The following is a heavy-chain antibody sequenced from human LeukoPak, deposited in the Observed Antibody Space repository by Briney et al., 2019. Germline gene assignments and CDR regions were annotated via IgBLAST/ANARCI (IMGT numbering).Heavy chain of an antibody. CDR1: GDSISNNY. Sequence: SETLSLTCAVSGDSISNNYLNWVRRARGKELEWIGCIYRGGTNNYNPSLKGRVAISVDTSKNQFSLRLSSVTAADTHVYYCARNINGLGDLNWFHPWGQGTLATVSS. CDR3: ARNINGLGDLNWFHP. CDR2: IYRGGTN. V-gene: IGHV4-59*01. D-gene: IGHD2-8*01. J-gene: IGHJ5*02.